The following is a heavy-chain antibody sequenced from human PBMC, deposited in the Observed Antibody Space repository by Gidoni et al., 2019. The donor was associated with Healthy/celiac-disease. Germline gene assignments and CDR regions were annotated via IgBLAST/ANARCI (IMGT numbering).Heavy chain of an antibody. CDR2: IIPIFGTA. Sequence: CKASGGTLRSYAISWVRQAPGQGLEWMGGIIPIFGTANYAQKFQGRVTITADESTSTAYMELSSLRSEDTAVYYCARDYDGGVEGPLDYWGQGTLVTVSS. J-gene: IGHJ4*02. D-gene: IGHD3-16*01. V-gene: IGHV1-69*01. CDR1: GGTLRSYA. CDR3: ARDYDGGVEGPLDY.